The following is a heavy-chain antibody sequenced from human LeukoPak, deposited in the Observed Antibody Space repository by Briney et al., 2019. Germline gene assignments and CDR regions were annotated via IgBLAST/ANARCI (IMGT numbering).Heavy chain of an antibody. V-gene: IGHV1-24*01. CDR1: GYTLTELS. Sequence: VKVSCKVSGYTLTELSMHWVRQAPGKGLEWMGGFDPEDGETIYAQKFQGRVTMTEDTSTDTAYMELSSLRSEDTAVYYCAIILQRVALADNFDYWGQGTLVTVSS. D-gene: IGHD6-19*01. CDR3: AIILQRVALADNFDY. J-gene: IGHJ4*02. CDR2: FDPEDGET.